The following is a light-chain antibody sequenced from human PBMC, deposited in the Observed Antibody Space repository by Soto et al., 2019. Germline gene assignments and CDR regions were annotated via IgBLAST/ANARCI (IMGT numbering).Light chain of an antibody. CDR2: GAS. Sequence: EIVLTQSPDTLSLAPGERATLSCRASQSVSSSYLAWYQQKPGQAPRLLIYGASSRATGIPDRFSGSGSGTDFTLTISRLEPEDFAVYYCPQYGSSPLTFGGGTKVEIK. V-gene: IGKV3-20*01. CDR3: PQYGSSPLT. CDR1: QSVSSSY. J-gene: IGKJ4*01.